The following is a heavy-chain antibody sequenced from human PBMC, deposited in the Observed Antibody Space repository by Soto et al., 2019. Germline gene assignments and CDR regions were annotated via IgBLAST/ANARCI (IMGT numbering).Heavy chain of an antibody. V-gene: IGHV1-69*13. CDR1: GGTFSSYA. CDR3: ASAYYYDSSGYTLFDY. CDR2: IIPIFGTA. D-gene: IGHD3-22*01. Sequence: GASVKVSCKASGGTFSSYAISWVRQAPGQGLEWMGGIIPIFGTANYAQKFQGRVTITADESTSTAYMELSSLRSEDTAVYYCASAYYYDSSGYTLFDYWAREPWSPSPQ. J-gene: IGHJ4*02.